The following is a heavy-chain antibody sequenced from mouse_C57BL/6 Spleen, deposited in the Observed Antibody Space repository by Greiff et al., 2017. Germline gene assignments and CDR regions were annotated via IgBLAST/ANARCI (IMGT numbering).Heavy chain of an antibody. D-gene: IGHD1-1*01. CDR3: LIYYYGSSLFAY. CDR2: IDPANGNT. Sequence: VQLKQSVAELVRPGASVKLSCTASGFNIKNTYMHWVKQRPEQGLEWIGRIDPANGNTKYAPKFQGKATITADTSSNTAYLQLSSLTSEDTAIYYCLIYYYGSSLFAYWGQGTLVTVSA. CDR1: GFNIKNTY. J-gene: IGHJ3*01. V-gene: IGHV14-3*01.